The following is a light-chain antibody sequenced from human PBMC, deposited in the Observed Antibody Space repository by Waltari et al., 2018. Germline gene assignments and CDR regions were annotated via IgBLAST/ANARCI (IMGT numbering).Light chain of an antibody. J-gene: IGKJ2*01. CDR2: PAS. Sequence: ETVMTQSPVTLSVSPGERATLSCRASQGISINLAWYQQIPGQAPRLLIYPASTTATGVSARFSGTGSGTDFTLTISNLQSEDFAVYFCQQYNQWPYTFGQGTRLELK. V-gene: IGKV3-15*01. CDR3: QQYNQWPYT. CDR1: QGISIN.